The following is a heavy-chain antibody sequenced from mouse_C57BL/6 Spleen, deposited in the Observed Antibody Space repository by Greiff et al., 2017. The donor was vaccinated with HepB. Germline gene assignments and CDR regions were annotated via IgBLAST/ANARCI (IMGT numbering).Heavy chain of an antibody. CDR2: IWSGGST. CDR1: GFSLTSYG. V-gene: IGHV2-2*01. CDR3: ARNPPSITTVDYAMDC. D-gene: IGHD1-1*01. J-gene: IGHJ4*01. Sequence: VQVVESGPGLVQPSQSLSITCTVSGFSLTSYGVHWVRQSPGKGLEWLGVIWSGGSTDYNAAFISRLSISTDNTKSQVFFKMNSLQADDTAIYYCARNPPSITTVDYAMDCWGQGTSVTVSS.